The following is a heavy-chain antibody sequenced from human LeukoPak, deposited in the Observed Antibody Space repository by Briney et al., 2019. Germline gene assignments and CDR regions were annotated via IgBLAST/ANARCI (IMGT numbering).Heavy chain of an antibody. CDR2: IYSGGRT. CDR3: ASSYSSSWPEIDY. Sequence: GGSLRLSCAASGFTFSSYWMSWVRQAPGKGLEWVSVIYSGGRTDYADSVKGRFTISRDNSKNTLYLQMSSLRAEDTAVYYCASSYSSSWPEIDYWGQGTLVTVSS. CDR1: GFTFSSYW. D-gene: IGHD6-13*01. J-gene: IGHJ4*02. V-gene: IGHV3-66*01.